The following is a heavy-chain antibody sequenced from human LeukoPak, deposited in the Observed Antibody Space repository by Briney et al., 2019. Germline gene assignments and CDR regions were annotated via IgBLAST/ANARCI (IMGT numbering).Heavy chain of an antibody. V-gene: IGHV4-59*01. D-gene: IGHD2-15*01. CDR1: DGSINSYY. CDR2: IYYSGST. CDR3: ARDRGYCSGGSCYSYWFDP. J-gene: IGHJ5*02. Sequence: SETLSLTCSVSDGSINSYYWNWIRQPPGKGLEWIGYIYYSGSTNYNPSLKSRVTISVDTSKNQFSLKLSSVTAADTAVYYCARDRGYCSGGSCYSYWFDPWGQGTLVTVSS.